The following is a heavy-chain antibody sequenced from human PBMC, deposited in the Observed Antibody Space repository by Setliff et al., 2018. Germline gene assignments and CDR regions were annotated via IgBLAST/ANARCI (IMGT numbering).Heavy chain of an antibody. D-gene: IGHD3-10*01. J-gene: IGHJ3*02. Sequence: SETLSLTCTVYGVSLSDYYWGWVRQSPGKGLDWIGEINHSGGTNYNPSLKSRVTISEDTSKNQFSLELSSVTAADTAVYFCARGFSYGVTTYGLDIWGRGTMVTVS. CDR1: GVSLSDYY. CDR2: INHSGGT. CDR3: ARGFSYGVTTYGLDI. V-gene: IGHV4-34*01.